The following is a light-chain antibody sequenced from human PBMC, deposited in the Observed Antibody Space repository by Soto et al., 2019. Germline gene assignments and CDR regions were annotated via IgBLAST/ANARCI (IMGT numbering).Light chain of an antibody. CDR3: CSYAGTYYV. V-gene: IGLV2-11*01. Sequence: QSALTQPRSVSGSPGQSVTISCTGTSSDVGGYNYVSWYQQHPGKAPKLMIYDVSKRPSGVPDRFSGSKSGNTASLTISGLQAEDESDYYCCSYAGTYYVFGTCTKGTVL. CDR1: SSDVGGYNY. J-gene: IGLJ1*01. CDR2: DVS.